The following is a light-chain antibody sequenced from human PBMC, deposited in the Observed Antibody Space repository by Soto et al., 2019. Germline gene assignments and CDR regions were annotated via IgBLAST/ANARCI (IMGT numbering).Light chain of an antibody. CDR2: GAS. J-gene: IGKJ1*01. Sequence: EIVLTQSPGTLSLSPGERATLSCRASQSVSSSHLAWYQQKPGQAPRLLIYGASTRATGIPARFSGSGSGTEFTLTISSLQSEDFALYYCQHYGSSPRTFGQGTKVDIK. CDR3: QHYGSSPRT. CDR1: QSVSSSH. V-gene: IGKV3-20*01.